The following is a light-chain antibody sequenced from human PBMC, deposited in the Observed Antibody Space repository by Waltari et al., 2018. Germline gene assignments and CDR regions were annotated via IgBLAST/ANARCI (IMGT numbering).Light chain of an antibody. CDR2: DNN. J-gene: IGLJ2*01. Sequence: QSVLTQPPSVSAAPAQKVTISRSGRSSNLGYHYSSWYQHLPGTAPKLLIHDNNKRSSGIPDRFSGTKSATSATLGITGLQTGDEADYYCATWDSSLSTVVFGGGTKLTVL. CDR1: SSNLGYHY. V-gene: IGLV1-51*01. CDR3: ATWDSSLSTVV.